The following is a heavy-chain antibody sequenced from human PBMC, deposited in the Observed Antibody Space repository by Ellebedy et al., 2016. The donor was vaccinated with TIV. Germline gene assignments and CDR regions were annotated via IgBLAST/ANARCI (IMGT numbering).Heavy chain of an antibody. J-gene: IGHJ6*02. V-gene: IGHV3-33*01. CDR3: AREPMVRGVIRRGYAMDV. D-gene: IGHD3-10*01. CDR1: GFTFSSYG. Sequence: GGSLRLSXAASGFTFSSYGMHWVRQAPGKGLEWVAVIWYDGSNKYYADSVKGRFTISRDNSKNTLYLQMNGLRAEDTAVYYCAREPMVRGVIRRGYAMDVWGQGTTVTVSS. CDR2: IWYDGSNK.